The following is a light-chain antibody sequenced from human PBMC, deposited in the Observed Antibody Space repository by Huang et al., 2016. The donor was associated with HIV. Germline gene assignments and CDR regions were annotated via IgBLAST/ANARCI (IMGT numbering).Light chain of an antibody. CDR1: QSVSSN. J-gene: IGKJ3*01. Sequence: EIMMTQSPATLSVSPGERATLSCRASQSVSSNLAWYQQKPGQAPRLLIYGASPRATGFSVRFSGSGSGTEFTLTISSLQSEDFAVYYCHQYNNLPFTFGPGTKVEIK. V-gene: IGKV3-15*01. CDR3: HQYNNLPFT. CDR2: GAS.